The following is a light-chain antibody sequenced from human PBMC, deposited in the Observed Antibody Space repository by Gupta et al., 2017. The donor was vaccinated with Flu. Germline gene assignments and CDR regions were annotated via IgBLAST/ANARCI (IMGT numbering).Light chain of an antibody. Sequence: DIQMTQSPSTLSASVGDTVTVTCRASQTISYWLAWYQKKPGKAPKLLIYQASSLQSGVPSRFSGSGYGTEFTRTISSLQPDDFATFFCLQYSTYPWTVGQGTSVET. CDR1: QTISYW. J-gene: IGKJ1*01. V-gene: IGKV1-5*03. CDR2: QAS. CDR3: LQYSTYPWT.